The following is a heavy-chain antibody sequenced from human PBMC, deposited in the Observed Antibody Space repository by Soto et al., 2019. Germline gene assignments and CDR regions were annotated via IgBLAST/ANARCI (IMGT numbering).Heavy chain of an antibody. Sequence: ASVKVSCKASGYTFTSYAMHWVRQAPGQRLEWMGWINAGNGNTKYSQKFQGRVTITRDTSASTAYMELSSLRSEDTAVYYCARVGNIAARFEFDYWGQGTLVTVSS. CDR1: GYTFTSYA. CDR2: INAGNGNT. CDR3: ARVGNIAARFEFDY. V-gene: IGHV1-3*01. J-gene: IGHJ4*02. D-gene: IGHD6-6*01.